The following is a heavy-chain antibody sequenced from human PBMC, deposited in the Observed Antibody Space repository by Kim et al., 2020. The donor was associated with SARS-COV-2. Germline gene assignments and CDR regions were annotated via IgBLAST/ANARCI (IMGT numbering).Heavy chain of an antibody. J-gene: IGHJ1*01. CDR2: INHSGST. D-gene: IGHD6-13*01. Sequence: SETLSLTCAVYGGSFSGYYWSWIRQPPGKGLEWIGEINHSGSTNYNPSLKSRVTISVDTSKNQFSLKLSSVTAADTAVYYCARSPLSIAAAGTDHAEYFQHWGQGTLVTVSS. CDR1: GGSFSGYY. V-gene: IGHV4-34*01. CDR3: ARSPLSIAAAGTDHAEYFQH.